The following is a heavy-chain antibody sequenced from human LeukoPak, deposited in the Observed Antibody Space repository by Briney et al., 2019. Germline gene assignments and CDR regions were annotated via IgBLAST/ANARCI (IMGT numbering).Heavy chain of an antibody. CDR2: IFYNGIT. V-gene: IGHV4-59*08. Sequence: SETLSLTCTVSGGSISSYYWNWMRQSPGEGLEWIGYIFYNGITNYNPSFKSRVTISVDTPKNQFSLKLTSATAAGTAVYFCARWDSSYYAFDIWGQGTMVTVSS. D-gene: IGHD6-13*01. CDR1: GGSISSYY. CDR3: ARWDSSYYAFDI. J-gene: IGHJ3*02.